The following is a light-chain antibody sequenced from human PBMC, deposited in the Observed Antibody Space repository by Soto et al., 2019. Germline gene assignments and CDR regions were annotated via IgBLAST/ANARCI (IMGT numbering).Light chain of an antibody. CDR3: QSYDSSLSGYV. Sequence: QPVLTQPPSVSGAPGQRVTISCTGSSSNIGAGYVVHWYQQLPGTAPKLLIYGNINRLSGVPDRFSGSKSDTSASLAITGLQAEDEADYYCQSYDSSLSGYVFGTGTKVTVL. CDR1: SSNIGAGYV. CDR2: GNI. V-gene: IGLV1-40*01. J-gene: IGLJ1*01.